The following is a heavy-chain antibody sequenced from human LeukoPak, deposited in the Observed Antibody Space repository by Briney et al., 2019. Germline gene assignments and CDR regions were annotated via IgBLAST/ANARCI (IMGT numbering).Heavy chain of an antibody. CDR2: IKQDGSEK. D-gene: IGHD6-19*01. Sequence: PSETLSLTCTVSGYSISSGYYWGWIGQPPGKGLEWVANIKQDGSEKYYLDSLEGRFTISRDNAKNSVYLQINRLRAEDTAVYYCARRGTIAVPVFWFDPWGQGTLVIVSS. CDR3: ARRGTIAVPVFWFDP. J-gene: IGHJ5*02. CDR1: GYSISSGYY. V-gene: IGHV3-7*01.